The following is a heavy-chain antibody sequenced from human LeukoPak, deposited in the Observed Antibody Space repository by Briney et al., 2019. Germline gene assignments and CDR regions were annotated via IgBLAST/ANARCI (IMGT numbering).Heavy chain of an antibody. J-gene: IGHJ4*02. Sequence: GGSLRLSCAASGLTFSNYAMNWVRQAPGKGLEWVSTTGGTFYADSVKGRFTISRDNSKNTLYLQMNSLRADDTALYYCVKGSQLDYWGQGTVVIVSS. CDR3: VKGSQLDY. CDR2: TGGT. V-gene: IGHV3-23*01. D-gene: IGHD3-10*01. CDR1: GLTFSNYA.